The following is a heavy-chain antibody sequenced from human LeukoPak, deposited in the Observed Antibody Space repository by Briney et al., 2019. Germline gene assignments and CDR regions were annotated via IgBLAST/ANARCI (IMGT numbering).Heavy chain of an antibody. D-gene: IGHD2-15*01. J-gene: IGHJ6*03. CDR3: ARGPLVVAANLYYYYYMDV. CDR2: IYYSGSP. V-gene: IGHV4-39*07. CDR1: GGSISSSSYY. Sequence: SETLSLTCTVSGGSISSSSYYWGWIRQPPGKGLEWIGSIYYSGSPYYNPSLKSRVTISVDTSKNQFSLKLSSVTAADTAVYYCARGPLVVAANLYYYYYMDVWGKGTTVTVSS.